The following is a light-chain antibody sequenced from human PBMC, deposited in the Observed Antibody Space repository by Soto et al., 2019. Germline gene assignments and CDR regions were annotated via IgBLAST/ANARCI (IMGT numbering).Light chain of an antibody. J-gene: IGLJ1*01. Sequence: QSVLTQPASVSGSPGQWITISCTGTSSDVGSHNYVSWYQQDPGKAPKLIIFEVNSRTSGVSNRFSGSKSGSAASLTISGLQAEDEADYYCSSYSSTSTPYVFGGETKVTVL. CDR1: SSDVGSHNY. CDR3: SSYSSTSTPYV. CDR2: EVN. V-gene: IGLV2-14*01.